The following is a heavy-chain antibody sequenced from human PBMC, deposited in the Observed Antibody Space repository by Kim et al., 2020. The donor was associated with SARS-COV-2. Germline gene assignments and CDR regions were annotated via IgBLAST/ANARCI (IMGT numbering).Heavy chain of an antibody. J-gene: IGHJ3*01. Sequence: YSPSFQGHVTISADKSISTAYLQWSSLKASDTAMYYCARHRKGYSGSYGNWGQGTMVTVSS. D-gene: IGHD1-26*01. V-gene: IGHV5-10-1*01. CDR3: ARHRKGYSGSYGN.